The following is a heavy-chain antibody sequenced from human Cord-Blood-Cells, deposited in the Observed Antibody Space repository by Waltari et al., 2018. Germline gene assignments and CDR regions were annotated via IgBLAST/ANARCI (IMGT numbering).Heavy chain of an antibody. V-gene: IGHV1-69*09. CDR3: AREEQQLVDY. J-gene: IGHJ4*02. CDR1: GGTFSSYA. Sequence: QVQLVQSGAEVKKPGSSVKVYCKASGGTFSSYAISWVRQDPGQGLEWMGRIIPILGIANYAQKFQGRVTITADKSTSTAYMELSSLRSEDTAVYYCAREEQQLVDYWGQGTLVTVSS. CDR2: IIPILGIA. D-gene: IGHD6-13*01.